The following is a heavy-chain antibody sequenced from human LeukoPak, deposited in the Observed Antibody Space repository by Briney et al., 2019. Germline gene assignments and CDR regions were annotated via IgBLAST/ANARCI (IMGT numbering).Heavy chain of an antibody. V-gene: IGHV4-34*01. Sequence: ASETLSLTCAVYGGSFSGYYWGWIRQPPGKGLEWIGSIYYSGSTYYNPSLKSRVTISVDTSKNQFSLKLSSVTAADTAVYYCARGSYRDYGDYGSSEAFDIWGQGTMVTVSS. D-gene: IGHD4-17*01. J-gene: IGHJ3*02. CDR3: ARGSYRDYGDYGSSEAFDI. CDR2: IYYSGST. CDR1: GGSFSGYY.